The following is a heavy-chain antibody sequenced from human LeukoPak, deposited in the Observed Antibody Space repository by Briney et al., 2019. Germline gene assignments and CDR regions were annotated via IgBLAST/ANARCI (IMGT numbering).Heavy chain of an antibody. D-gene: IGHD2-21*02. V-gene: IGHV5-51*01. Sequence: GESLKISCMGSGYSFTSYWIGWVRQKPGKGLERMAIIYPGDSDGRYSPSFQGQVTISADKSISTAYLQWNSLKASDTAMYYCARPVGVVTAAAFDIWGQGTMVTVSS. J-gene: IGHJ3*02. CDR2: IYPGDSDG. CDR3: ARPVGVVTAAAFDI. CDR1: GYSFTSYW.